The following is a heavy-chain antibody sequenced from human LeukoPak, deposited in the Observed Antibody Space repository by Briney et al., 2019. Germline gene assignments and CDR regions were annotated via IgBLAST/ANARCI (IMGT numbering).Heavy chain of an antibody. J-gene: IGHJ4*02. CDR3: AREKRTYNFGSGSQGFDY. D-gene: IGHD3-10*01. Sequence: SETLSLTCTVSGGSISSSSYYWGWIRQPPGKGLEWIGSIYYSGSTYYNPSLKSRVTISMDTSKMQFSLKLNSVTAADTAVYYCAREKRTYNFGSGSQGFDYWGQGTLVTVSS. CDR2: IYYSGST. V-gene: IGHV4-39*07. CDR1: GGSISSSSYY.